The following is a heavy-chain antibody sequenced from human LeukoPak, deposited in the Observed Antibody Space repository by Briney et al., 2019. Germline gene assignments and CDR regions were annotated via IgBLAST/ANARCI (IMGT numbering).Heavy chain of an antibody. J-gene: IGHJ6*03. CDR2: INHSGST. CDR1: GGSFSGYY. CDR3: ARGDYYYYYMGV. V-gene: IGHV4-34*01. Sequence: SETLSLTCAVYGGSFSGYYWSWIRQPPGKGLEWIGEINHSGSTNYNPSLKSRVTISVDTSKNQFSLKLSSVTAADTAVYYCARGDYYYYYMGVWGKGTTVTVSS.